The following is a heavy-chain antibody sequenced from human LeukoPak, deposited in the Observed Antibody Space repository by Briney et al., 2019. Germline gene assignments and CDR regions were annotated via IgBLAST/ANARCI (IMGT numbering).Heavy chain of an antibody. CDR3: TSPPWDHAEGR. CDR2: ISSSSSYT. Sequence: PGGSLRLSCAASGFTFSDYYMSWIRQAPGKGLEWVSYISSSSSYTNYADSVKGRFTISRVNAKNSLYLQMNSLRDEDTAVYYCTSPPWDHAEGRWGQGTLVAVSS. V-gene: IGHV3-11*06. CDR1: GFTFSDYY. D-gene: IGHD1-14*01. J-gene: IGHJ4*02.